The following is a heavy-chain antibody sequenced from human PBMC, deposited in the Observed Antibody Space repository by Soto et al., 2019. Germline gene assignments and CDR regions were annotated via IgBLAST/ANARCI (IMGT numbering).Heavy chain of an antibody. CDR1: GYTLTELS. J-gene: IGHJ6*02. CDR3: ATGTTRIAAAIPTIDYYGMDV. Sequence: ASVKVSCKVSGYTLTELSMHWVRQAPGKGLEWMGGFDPEDGETIYAQKFQGRVTMTEDTSTDTAYMELSSLRSEDTAVYYCATGTTRIAAAIPTIDYYGMDVWGQGTTVPVSS. CDR2: FDPEDGET. D-gene: IGHD6-13*01. V-gene: IGHV1-24*01.